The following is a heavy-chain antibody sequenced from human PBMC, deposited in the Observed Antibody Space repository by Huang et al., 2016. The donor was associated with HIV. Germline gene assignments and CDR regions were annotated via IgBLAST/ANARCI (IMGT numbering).Heavy chain of an antibody. D-gene: IGHD3-16*01. V-gene: IGHV1-18*04. Sequence: QIHLVQSGPEVKQPGASVKVSCKASGYKFHIYGITWVRQTPGQGLEWMEWISGENVSTRFAQKFQDRLTMTTDVSTSTAYLELRSLRLDDTAVYYCARTKGEFDFWGQGALVTVSS. CDR1: GYKFHIYG. J-gene: IGHJ4*02. CDR3: ARTKGEFDF. CDR2: ISGENVST.